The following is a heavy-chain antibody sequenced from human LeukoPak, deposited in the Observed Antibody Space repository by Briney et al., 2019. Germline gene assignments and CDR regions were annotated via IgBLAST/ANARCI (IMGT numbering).Heavy chain of an antibody. CDR1: GGTFSSYA. CDR2: IIPIFGTA. CDR3: ARDHGYSGYDYYYYYMDV. Sequence: ASVKVPCKASGGTFSSYAISWVRQAPGQGLEWMGGIIPIFGTANYAQKFQGRVTITADKSTSTAYTELSRLRSDDTAVYYCARDHGYSGYDYYYYYMDVWGKGTTVTISS. V-gene: IGHV1-69*06. J-gene: IGHJ6*03. D-gene: IGHD5-12*01.